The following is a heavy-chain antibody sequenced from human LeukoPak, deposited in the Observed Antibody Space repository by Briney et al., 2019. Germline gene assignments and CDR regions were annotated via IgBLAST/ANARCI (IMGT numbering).Heavy chain of an antibody. Sequence: GGSLRLSCVASGFTFTSYWMSWVRQAPGKGLEWVANIKQDGSEKYYVDSVKGRFTISRDNAKNSLYLQMNSLRAGDTAVYYCARRYFDLWGRGTLVTVSS. CDR2: IKQDGSEK. J-gene: IGHJ2*01. V-gene: IGHV3-7*03. CDR3: ARRYFDL. CDR1: GFTFTSYW.